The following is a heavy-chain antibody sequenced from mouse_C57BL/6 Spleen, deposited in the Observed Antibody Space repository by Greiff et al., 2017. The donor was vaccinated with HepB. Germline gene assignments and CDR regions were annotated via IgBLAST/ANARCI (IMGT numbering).Heavy chain of an antibody. CDR2: ISSGSSTI. Sequence: EVKVEESGGGLVKPGGSLKLSCAASGFTFSDYGMHWVRQAPEKGLEWVAYISSGSSTIYYADTVKGRFTISRDNAKKTLFLQMTSLRSEDTAMYYCAKDYDYDRYAMDYWGQGTSVTVSS. J-gene: IGHJ4*01. V-gene: IGHV5-17*01. CDR3: AKDYDYDRYAMDY. D-gene: IGHD2-4*01. CDR1: GFTFSDYG.